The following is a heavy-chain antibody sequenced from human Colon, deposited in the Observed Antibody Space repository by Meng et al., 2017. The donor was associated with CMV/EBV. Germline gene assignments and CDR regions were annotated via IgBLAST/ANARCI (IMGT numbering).Heavy chain of an antibody. CDR3: ARGGNSLDY. Sequence: ASVKVSCKASGYTFTGYYIHWVRQAPGQGLEWMGWFSAYSGNTNYAHNFKGRVTMTTDPSTSTAYMELRSLTSEDTAVYYCARGGNSLDYWGQGTLVTVSS. CDR1: GYTFTGYY. D-gene: IGHD4-23*01. J-gene: IGHJ4*02. V-gene: IGHV1-18*04. CDR2: FSAYSGNT.